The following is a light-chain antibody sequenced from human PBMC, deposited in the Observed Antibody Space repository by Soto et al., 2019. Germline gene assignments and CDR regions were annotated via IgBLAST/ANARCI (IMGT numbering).Light chain of an antibody. CDR2: EVT. V-gene: IGLV2-14*01. CDR3: SSYTSSSTYV. J-gene: IGLJ1*01. Sequence: QSALTQPASVSGSPGQSITISCTGTSSDVGDYNYVSWYQQHPGKAPKLMIYEVTNRPLGVSNRFSGSKSGNTASLTISGLQPEDETDYYCSSYTSSSTYVFGTGTKLTVL. CDR1: SSDVGDYNY.